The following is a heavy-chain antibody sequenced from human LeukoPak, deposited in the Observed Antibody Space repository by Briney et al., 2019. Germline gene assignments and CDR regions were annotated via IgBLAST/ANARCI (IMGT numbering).Heavy chain of an antibody. J-gene: IGHJ4*02. CDR1: GFTFDEYS. CDR2: IKQDGSDK. V-gene: IGHV3-7*01. D-gene: IGHD4-11*01. CDR3: ARGIEGTTNFDY. Sequence: GGSLRLSCAASGFTFDEYSIHWVRQAPGKGLEWVANIKQDGSDKNYVDSVKGRFTISRDNAKNSLYLQMNGLRVEDTAVYYCARGIEGTTNFDYWGQGNLVTVSS.